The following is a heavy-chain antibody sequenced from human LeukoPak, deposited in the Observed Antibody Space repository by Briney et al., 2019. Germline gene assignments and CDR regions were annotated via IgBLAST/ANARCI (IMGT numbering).Heavy chain of an antibody. CDR1: GGSFSGYY. CDR2: INHSGST. J-gene: IGHJ6*02. V-gene: IGHV4-34*09. Sequence: SETLSLTCAVYGGSFSGYYWSWIRQPPGKGLEWIGEINHSGSTNYNPSLKSRVTISVDTSKNQFSLKLSSVTAADTAVYYCARSMAVDYNGPFYYYYGKDVWGQGTTVTVSS. D-gene: IGHD4-11*01. CDR3: ARSMAVDYNGPFYYYYGKDV.